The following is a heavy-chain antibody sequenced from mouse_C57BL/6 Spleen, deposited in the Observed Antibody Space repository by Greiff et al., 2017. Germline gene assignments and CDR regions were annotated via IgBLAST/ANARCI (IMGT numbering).Heavy chain of an antibody. CDR3: AWGVLLPAY. CDR1: GYTFTDYY. J-gene: IGHJ3*01. D-gene: IGHD1-1*01. V-gene: IGHV1-19*01. Sequence: DVKLQESGPVLVKPGASVKMSCKASGYTFTDYYMNWVKQSHGKSLEWIGVINPYNGGTSYNQKFKGKATLTVDKSSSTAYMELNSLTSEDSAVYYCAWGVLLPAYWGQGTLVTVSA. CDR2: INPYNGGT.